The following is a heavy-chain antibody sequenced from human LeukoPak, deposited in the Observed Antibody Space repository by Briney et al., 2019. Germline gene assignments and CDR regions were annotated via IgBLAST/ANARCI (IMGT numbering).Heavy chain of an antibody. CDR2: ISSSSSYI. CDR3: ARDTGYSSSWTDAFDI. V-gene: IGHV3-21*01. CDR1: GFTIRSYS. D-gene: IGHD6-13*01. J-gene: IGHJ3*02. Sequence: GGSLRLSCAASGFTIRSYSMNWVRQAPGKGLEWVSSISSSSSYIYYADSVKGRFTISRDNAKNSLYLQMNSLRAEDTAVYYCARDTGYSSSWTDAFDIWGQGTMVTVSS.